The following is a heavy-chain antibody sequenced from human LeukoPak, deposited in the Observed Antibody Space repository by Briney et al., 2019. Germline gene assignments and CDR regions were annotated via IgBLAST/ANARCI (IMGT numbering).Heavy chain of an antibody. V-gene: IGHV3-30-3*02. J-gene: IGHJ4*02. CDR1: GFTFSSYA. D-gene: IGHD5-18*01. CDR2: ISYDGSNK. CDR3: AKKGIGYSYGYLPLDY. Sequence: PGGSLRLSCAASGFTFSSYAMHWVRQAPGKGLEWVAVISYDGSNKYYADSVKGRFTISRDNSKNTLYLQMNSLRAEGTAVYYCAKKGIGYSYGYLPLDYWGQGTLVTVSS.